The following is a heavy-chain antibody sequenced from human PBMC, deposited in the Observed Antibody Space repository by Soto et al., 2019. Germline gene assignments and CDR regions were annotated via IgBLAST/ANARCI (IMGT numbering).Heavy chain of an antibody. CDR2: IKQDGSEK. D-gene: IGHD6-13*01. J-gene: IGHJ4*02. V-gene: IGHV3-7*01. CDR1: GFTFSRYW. Sequence: DVQLVESGGGLVQPGGSLRLSCAASGFTFSRYWMSWVRQAPGKGLEWVASIKQDGSEKYHLDSVKGRFTISRDNVENSLYLQMNSLRAEDTAVYYCARLIWIAGTSYYFDYWGQGTLVTVSS. CDR3: ARLIWIAGTSYYFDY.